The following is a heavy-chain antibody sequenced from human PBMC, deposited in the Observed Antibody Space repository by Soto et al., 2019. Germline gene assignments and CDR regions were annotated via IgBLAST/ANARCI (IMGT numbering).Heavy chain of an antibody. Sequence: EVQLIPSGEEVKKPGESLKISCKGSGYSFTSYWIGWVRQMPGKGLEWMGIIYPGDSDTRYSPSFQGQVTISADKSISTAYLQWSSLKASDTAMYYCARTSAGGKYYYGMDVWGQGTTVTVSS. J-gene: IGHJ6*02. CDR1: GYSFTSYW. CDR2: IYPGDSDT. CDR3: ARTSAGGKYYYGMDV. V-gene: IGHV5-51*01. D-gene: IGHD6-13*01.